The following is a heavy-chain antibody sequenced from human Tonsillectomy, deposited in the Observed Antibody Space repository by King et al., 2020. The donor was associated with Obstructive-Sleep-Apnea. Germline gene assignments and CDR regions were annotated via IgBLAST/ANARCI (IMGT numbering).Heavy chain of an antibody. CDR2: ISSDGSNK. V-gene: IGHV3-30*04. Sequence: QLVQSGGGVVQPGRSLKLSCAASGFTFSNYTMHWVRQAPGKGLEWVAVISSDGSNKYYADSVKGRFTISRDNSKNTLYLRMTSLRAEDTAVYYCASLVGATSWDAFDIWGQGTVVSVSS. J-gene: IGHJ3*02. CDR1: GFTFSNYT. CDR3: ASLVGATSWDAFDI. D-gene: IGHD1-26*01.